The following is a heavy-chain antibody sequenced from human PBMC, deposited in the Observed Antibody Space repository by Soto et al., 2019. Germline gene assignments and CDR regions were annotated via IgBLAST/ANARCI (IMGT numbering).Heavy chain of an antibody. CDR1: GFTFSSYG. Sequence: QVQLVGSGGGVVQPGRSLRLSCAASGFTFSSYGMHWVRQAPGKGLEWVADIWYDGSNKYYADSVKGRFTISRDNSKNTLYLQMNSLRAEDTAVYYCAREFVDSTYPSLPDAFDIWGQGTMVTVSS. CDR3: AREFVDSTYPSLPDAFDI. D-gene: IGHD2-21*01. V-gene: IGHV3-33*01. J-gene: IGHJ3*02. CDR2: IWYDGSNK.